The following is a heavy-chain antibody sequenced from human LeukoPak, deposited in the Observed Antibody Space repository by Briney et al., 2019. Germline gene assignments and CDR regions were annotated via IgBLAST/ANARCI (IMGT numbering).Heavy chain of an antibody. CDR2: IYYSGST. D-gene: IGHD5-12*01. CDR1: GGSISSGDYY. CDR3: ARAPSYSGYNDAFDI. Sequence: NTSETLSLTCTVSGGSISSGDYYWSWIRQPPGKGLEWIGYIYYSGSTYYNPSLKSRVTISVDTSKNQFSLKLSSVTAADTAVYYCARAPSYSGYNDAFDIWGHGTMVTVSS. V-gene: IGHV4-30-4*01. J-gene: IGHJ3*02.